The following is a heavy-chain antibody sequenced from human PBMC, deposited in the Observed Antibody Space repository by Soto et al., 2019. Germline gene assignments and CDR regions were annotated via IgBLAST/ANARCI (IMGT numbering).Heavy chain of an antibody. CDR3: PRAERFPRSWFDP. Sequence: SETLSLTCTVSGGSISSGGYYWAWIRQHPRKGLEWLGYIHYSGGATYSPSYNPTLKSRTTISVDTSKNQFSLKMTSVTAADTAMYFCPRAERFPRSWFDPWGQGTQVTVPS. V-gene: IGHV4-31*03. D-gene: IGHD3-10*01. CDR1: GGSISSGGYY. CDR2: IHYSGGATYSP. J-gene: IGHJ5*02.